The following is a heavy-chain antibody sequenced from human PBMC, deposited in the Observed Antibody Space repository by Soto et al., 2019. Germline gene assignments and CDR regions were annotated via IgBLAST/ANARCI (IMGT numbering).Heavy chain of an antibody. J-gene: IGHJ5*02. CDR1: VFTFSSYS. Sequence: GGSLRLSCAASVFTFSSYSMNWVRQARGKGLEWVGFIRSKAYGATTEYAASVKGRFTISRDDSKSIAYLQMNSLKTEDTAVYYCTRGPAPWGQGTLVTVSS. CDR3: TRGPAP. CDR2: IRSKAYGATT. V-gene: IGHV3-49*04.